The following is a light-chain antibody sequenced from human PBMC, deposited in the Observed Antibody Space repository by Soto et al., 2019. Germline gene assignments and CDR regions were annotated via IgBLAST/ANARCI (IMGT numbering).Light chain of an antibody. CDR3: QQRSNWPIT. CDR2: SAS. V-gene: IGKV3D-20*02. CDR1: QSVSSSY. J-gene: IGKJ5*01. Sequence: EIVLTQSPGTLSLSPGERATLSCRTSQSVSSSYLAWYQQKPGQAPRLLIHSASSRATGIPARFRGSGSGTDFTLTISSLEPEDFAVYYCQQRSNWPITFGQGTRLEIK.